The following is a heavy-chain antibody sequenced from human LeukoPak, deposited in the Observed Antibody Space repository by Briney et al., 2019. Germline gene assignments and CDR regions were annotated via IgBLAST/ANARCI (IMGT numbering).Heavy chain of an antibody. CDR3: ARILPLRVPAAMGD. Sequence: GGSLRLSCAVSGFTFSSYWMTWVRQAPGKGLEWVANIKHDGSDKYFVDSVRGRFTISRDNAKNSLHLQMNSLRAEDTAVYYCARILPLRVPAAMGDWGQGTLVTVSS. CDR2: IKHDGSDK. D-gene: IGHD2-2*01. J-gene: IGHJ4*02. CDR1: GFTFSSYW. V-gene: IGHV3-7*01.